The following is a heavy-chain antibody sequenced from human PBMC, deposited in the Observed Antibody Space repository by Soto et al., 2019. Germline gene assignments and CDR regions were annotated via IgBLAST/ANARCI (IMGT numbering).Heavy chain of an antibody. J-gene: IGHJ6*04. V-gene: IGHV1-18*01. CDR1: GYTFTSYG. Sequence: ASVKVSCKASGYTFTSYGISWVRQAPGQGLEWMGWISAYNGNTNYAQKLQGRVTMTTDTSTSTAYMELRSLRSDDTAVYYCARDQGLLWFGDTYYSHYGMAVWGKGTTVTVSS. CDR2: ISAYNGNT. CDR3: ARDQGLLWFGDTYYSHYGMAV. D-gene: IGHD3-10*01.